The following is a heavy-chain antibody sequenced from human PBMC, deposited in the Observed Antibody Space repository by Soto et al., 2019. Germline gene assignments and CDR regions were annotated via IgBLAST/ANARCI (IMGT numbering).Heavy chain of an antibody. J-gene: IGHJ3*02. CDR2: ISYDGSNK. V-gene: IGHV3-30*18. Sequence: PGGSLRLSCAASGFTFSSYGMHWVRQAPGKGLEWVAVISYDGSNKYYADSVKGRFTISRDNSKNTLYLQMNSLRAEDTAVYYCAKRYCSGGSCFDAFDIWGQGTMVTVSS. D-gene: IGHD2-15*01. CDR1: GFTFSSYG. CDR3: AKRYCSGGSCFDAFDI.